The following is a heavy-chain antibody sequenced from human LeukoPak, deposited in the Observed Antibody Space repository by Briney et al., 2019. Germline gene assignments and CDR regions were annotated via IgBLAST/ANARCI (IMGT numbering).Heavy chain of an antibody. Sequence: SETLSLTCAVYGGSFSGYYWSWIRQPPGKGLEWIGEINQSGSTNYNPSLKSRVTISVDTSKNQFSLKLSSVTAADTAVYYCARGVRYSIRMVRFDPWGQGTLVTVSS. CDR2: INQSGST. D-gene: IGHD3-10*01. V-gene: IGHV4-34*01. CDR1: GGSFSGYY. CDR3: ARGVRYSIRMVRFDP. J-gene: IGHJ5*02.